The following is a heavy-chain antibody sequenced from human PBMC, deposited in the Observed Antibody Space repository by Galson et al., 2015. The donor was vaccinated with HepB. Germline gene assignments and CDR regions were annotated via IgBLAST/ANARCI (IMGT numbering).Heavy chain of an antibody. CDR2: ISYDGTNK. CDR1: GFTFNTYA. J-gene: IGHJ2*01. D-gene: IGHD3-10*01. Sequence: SLRLSCAASGFTFNTYAIHWVRQAPGKGLEWVAVISYDGTNKYYANSVTGRFTISRDNSKNTLHLQMSSLRAEDTAVYYCARELDLWFGDSWDGGFFDLWGRGTLVTVSS. V-gene: IGHV3-30-3*01. CDR3: ARELDLWFGDSWDGGFFDL.